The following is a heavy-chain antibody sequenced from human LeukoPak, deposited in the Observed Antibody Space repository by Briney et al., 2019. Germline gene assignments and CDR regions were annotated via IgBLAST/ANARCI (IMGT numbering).Heavy chain of an antibody. CDR1: GGSISSSTYY. V-gene: IGHV4-39*01. J-gene: IGHJ4*02. D-gene: IGHD5-18*01. Sequence: SETLSLTCTVSGGSISSSTYYWGWIRQPPGKGLEWIGSIYYSGSTYYPPSLKSRVTISVDTSKIQFSLKLSSVTAADTAVYYCARLSTIHGHFDYWGQGTLVTVSS. CDR2: IYYSGST. CDR3: ARLSTIHGHFDY.